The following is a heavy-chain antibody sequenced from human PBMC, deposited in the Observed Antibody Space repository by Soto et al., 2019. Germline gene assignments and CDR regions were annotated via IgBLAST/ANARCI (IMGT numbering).Heavy chain of an antibody. D-gene: IGHD3-16*01. CDR2: INTDGSVA. J-gene: IGHJ4*02. Sequence: EVQLVESGGGLVQPGESLRLSCAASGLTFRSYWMHWVRQAPGKGLVWVSRINTDGSVAMYVDSVKGRFTISRDNAKNPRNLNMKGLRAKDTVVNNGVRVMKLCPLASWGKGTRVTVPS. V-gene: IGHV3-74*03. CDR1: GLTFRSYW. CDR3: VRVMKLCPLAS.